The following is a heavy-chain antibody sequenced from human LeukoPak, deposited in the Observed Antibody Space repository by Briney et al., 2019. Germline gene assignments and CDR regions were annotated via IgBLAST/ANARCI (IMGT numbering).Heavy chain of an antibody. CDR1: GYTFTGYF. Sequence: ASVKVSCKASGYTFTGYFMHWVRQAPGPGLEWMGWISAYNGNTNYAQKVQGRVTMTTDTSTSTAYMELRSLRFDDTAVYYCARDQSVRLLQTSSTYFKHVFAIWGQGSMVTVSS. J-gene: IGHJ3*02. V-gene: IGHV1-18*04. D-gene: IGHD6-13*01. CDR3: ARDQSVRLLQTSSTYFKHVFAI. CDR2: ISAYNGNT.